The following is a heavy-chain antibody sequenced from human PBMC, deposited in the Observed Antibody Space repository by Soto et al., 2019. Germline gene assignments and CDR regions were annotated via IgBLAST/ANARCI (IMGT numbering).Heavy chain of an antibody. CDR3: ARMASLREWLVNAFDM. Sequence: GGSLRLSCAASGFTVSTNYISWVRQAPGKGLEWVSIIYSGGKTYYADSVKGRSVISRDNSKNTLYLQMNSLRVEDTAVYYCARMASLREWLVNAFDMWGQGTTVTVSS. CDR1: GFTVSTNY. V-gene: IGHV3-53*01. D-gene: IGHD6-19*01. CDR2: IYSGGKT. J-gene: IGHJ3*02.